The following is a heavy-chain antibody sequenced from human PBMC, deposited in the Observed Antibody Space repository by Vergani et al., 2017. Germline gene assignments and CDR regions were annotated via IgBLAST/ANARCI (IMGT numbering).Heavy chain of an antibody. D-gene: IGHD6-13*01. CDR3: ARIFPVGSWPTFDY. Sequence: QITLKESGPTLVKPTQTLTLTCTFSGFSLSTSGVGVGWIRQPPGKALEWLALIYWDDDKRDSPSLKSRLTITKDTSKTQVVLTMTNMDPVDTATYYCARIFPVGSWPTFDYWGQGTLVTVSS. CDR2: IYWDDDK. CDR1: GFSLSTSGVG. V-gene: IGHV2-5*02. J-gene: IGHJ4*02.